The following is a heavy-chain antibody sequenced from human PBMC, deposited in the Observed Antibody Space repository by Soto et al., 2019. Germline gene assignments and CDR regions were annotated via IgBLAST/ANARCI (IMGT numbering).Heavy chain of an antibody. Sequence: GGSLRLSCAASVFTFSSHVMSWVRQAPGKGLEWVSGISTGGCSTDYADSVKGRFTISRDNSKNTLHLQMKSLRAEDTAVYYCARSREIIASAGSFDYWGQGTLVTVSS. J-gene: IGHJ4*02. CDR3: ARSREIIASAGSFDY. V-gene: IGHV3-23*01. CDR2: ISTGGCST. D-gene: IGHD6-25*01. CDR1: VFTFSSHV.